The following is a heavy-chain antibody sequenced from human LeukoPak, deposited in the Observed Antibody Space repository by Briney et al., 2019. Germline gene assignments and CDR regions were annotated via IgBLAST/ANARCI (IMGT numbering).Heavy chain of an antibody. CDR3: AKDWDLYYYDSSGYFDY. CDR1: GFTFSSYA. V-gene: IGHV3-23*01. CDR2: ISGGGGST. J-gene: IGHJ4*02. Sequence: TGGSLRLSCAASGFTFSSYAMSWVRQAPGKGLEWVSTISGGGGSTYYADSVKGRFTISRDNSKNTLYLQVNSLRAEDTAVYYCAKDWDLYYYDSSGYFDYWGQGTLVTVSS. D-gene: IGHD3-22*01.